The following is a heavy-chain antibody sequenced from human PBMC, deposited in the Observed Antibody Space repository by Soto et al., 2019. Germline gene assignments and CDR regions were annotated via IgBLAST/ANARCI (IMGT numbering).Heavy chain of an antibody. Sequence: ASVKVSCKASGYTFTNYDINWVRQATGQGLEWMGCFNPENDKTSYAQKFQGRVTMTEDTSTDTAYMELSSLRSEDTAVYYCATAQTDYWGQGTLVTVSS. CDR2: FNPENDKT. J-gene: IGHJ4*02. CDR3: ATAQTDY. CDR1: GYTFTNYD. V-gene: IGHV1-24*01.